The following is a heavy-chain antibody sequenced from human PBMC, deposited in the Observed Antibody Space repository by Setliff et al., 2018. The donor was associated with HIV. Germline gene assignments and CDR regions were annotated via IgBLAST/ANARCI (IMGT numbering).Heavy chain of an antibody. J-gene: IGHJ4*02. Sequence: PGGSLRLSCAASGFAFSNYAMHWVRQAPGMGLEWVGVIWFDGSQEYYADSVKGRFTISRDNSKNTLYLQMNSLRVEDTSVYYCAREGASSGHAGCFDSWGQGALVTVSS. D-gene: IGHD6-19*01. CDR2: IWFDGSQE. CDR1: GFAFSNYA. V-gene: IGHV3-33*01. CDR3: AREGASSGHAGCFDS.